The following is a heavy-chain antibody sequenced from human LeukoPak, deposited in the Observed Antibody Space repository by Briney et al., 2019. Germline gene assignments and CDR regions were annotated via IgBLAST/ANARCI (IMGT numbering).Heavy chain of an antibody. J-gene: IGHJ4*02. V-gene: IGHV3-23*01. Sequence: PGGSLRLSCAASGFTFSSYAMSWVRQAPGKGLEWVSAISGSGGSTYYADSVKGRFTISRDNSKNTLYLQMNSLRAEDTAVYYCAKGVGDFDWLLRPPPIDYWGQGTLVTVSS. CDR1: GFTFSSYA. D-gene: IGHD3-9*01. CDR3: AKGVGDFDWLLRPPPIDY. CDR2: ISGSGGST.